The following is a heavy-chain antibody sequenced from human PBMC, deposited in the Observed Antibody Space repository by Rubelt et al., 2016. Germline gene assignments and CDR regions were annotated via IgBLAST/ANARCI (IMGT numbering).Heavy chain of an antibody. CDR1: GFSLSTSGLC. J-gene: IGHJ4*02. V-gene: IGHV2-70*01. CDR3: ARCRSCGVELDY. Sequence: QVTLRESGPALVKPTQTLTLTCTFSGFSLSTSGLCVSWIRPPPGKALEWLALIDWDDDKYYSTSLKTRPTISKDTHQNQVCLTKTNMDSVDTATYYCARCRSCGVELDYWGQGTLVTVSS. D-gene: IGHD6-19*01. CDR2: IDWDDDK.